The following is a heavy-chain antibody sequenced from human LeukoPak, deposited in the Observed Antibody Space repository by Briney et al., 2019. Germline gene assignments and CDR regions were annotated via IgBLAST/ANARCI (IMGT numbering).Heavy chain of an antibody. CDR3: ARDLRAFFDY. J-gene: IGHJ4*02. CDR1: GFTVSSNY. D-gene: IGHD4-17*01. Sequence: PGGSLRLSCAASGFTVSSNYMSWVRQAPGKGLEWVSVIYSGGSTYCADSVKGRFTISRDNSKNTLYLQMNSLRAEDTAVYYCARDLRAFFDYWGQGTLVTVSS. V-gene: IGHV3-66*01. CDR2: IYSGGST.